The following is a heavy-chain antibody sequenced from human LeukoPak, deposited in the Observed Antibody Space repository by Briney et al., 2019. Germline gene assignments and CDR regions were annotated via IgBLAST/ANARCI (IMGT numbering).Heavy chain of an antibody. V-gene: IGHV1-69*05. CDR3: AGIHSNIGAYGMDV. CDR2: IIPIFGTA. D-gene: IGHD2/OR15-2a*01. Sequence: ASVKVSCKASGGTFSSYAISWVRQAPGQGLEWMGGIIPIFGTANYAQKFQGRVTMTRNTSISTAYMELSSLRSEDTAVYYCAGIHSNIGAYGMDVWGQGTTVTVSS. CDR1: GGTFSSYA. J-gene: IGHJ6*02.